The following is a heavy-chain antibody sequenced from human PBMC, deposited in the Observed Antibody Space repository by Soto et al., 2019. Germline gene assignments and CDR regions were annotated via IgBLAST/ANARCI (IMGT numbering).Heavy chain of an antibody. Sequence: QVQLQESGPGLVKPSQTLSLTCTVSGGSISSGGYYWSWIRQHPGKGLEWIGYIYYSGSTYYNPSRKSRVTISVDTSKNQFSLKLSSVTAADTAVYYCARDRGETKDCSGGSCYDLGFWDAFDIWGQGTMVTVSS. CDR3: ARDRGETKDCSGGSCYDLGFWDAFDI. J-gene: IGHJ3*02. CDR1: GGSISSGGYY. V-gene: IGHV4-31*03. D-gene: IGHD2-15*01. CDR2: IYYSGST.